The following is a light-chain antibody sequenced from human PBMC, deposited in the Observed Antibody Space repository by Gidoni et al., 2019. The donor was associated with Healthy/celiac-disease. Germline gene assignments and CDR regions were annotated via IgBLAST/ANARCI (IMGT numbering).Light chain of an antibody. J-gene: IGKJ1*01. CDR3: QQYSNQGT. CDR1: QSVSSN. Sequence: EIVMTQSPATLSVSPGESATLSCRASQSVSSNLAWYQQKPGQAPRLLIYGASTRATGIPARFSGSGSGTEFTLTISSLQSEDFADYYCQQYSNQGTFGQXTKVEIK. CDR2: GAS. V-gene: IGKV3-15*01.